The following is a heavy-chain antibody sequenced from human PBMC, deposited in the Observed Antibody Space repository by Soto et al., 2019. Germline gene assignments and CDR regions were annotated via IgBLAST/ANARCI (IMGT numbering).Heavy chain of an antibody. V-gene: IGHV1-69*12. D-gene: IGHD2-15*01. CDR1: GGTFSSYA. CDR3: ARYCSGGSCTTPYWYFDL. Sequence: QVQLEQSGAEVKKPGSSVKVSCKASGGTFSSYAISWVRQAPGQGLEWMGGIIPIFGTANYAQKFQGRVTITADESTSTAYMELSSLRSEDTAVYYCARYCSGGSCTTPYWYFDLWGRGTLVTVSS. J-gene: IGHJ2*01. CDR2: IIPIFGTA.